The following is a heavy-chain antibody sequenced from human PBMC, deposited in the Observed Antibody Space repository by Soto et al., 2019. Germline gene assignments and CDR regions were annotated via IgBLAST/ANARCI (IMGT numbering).Heavy chain of an antibody. D-gene: IGHD5-12*01. CDR3: ARAKSDY. CDR2: ISSSSSYI. J-gene: IGHJ4*02. Sequence: EVQLVESGGGLVKPGGSLSLSCAASGFTFSSYSMNWVRQAPGKGLEWVSSISSSSSYIYYADSVKGRFTIARDNAKNSLYLQMNSLRAEDTAVYCCARAKSDYWGQGTLVTVSS. CDR1: GFTFSSYS. V-gene: IGHV3-21*01.